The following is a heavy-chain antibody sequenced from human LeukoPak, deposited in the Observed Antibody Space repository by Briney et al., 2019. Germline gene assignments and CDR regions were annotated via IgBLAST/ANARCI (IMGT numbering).Heavy chain of an antibody. J-gene: IGHJ3*02. V-gene: IGHV4-34*01. Sequence: SETLSLTCAVYGGSFSGYYWSWIRQPPGKGLEWIGEINHSGSTNYNPSLKSRVTISVDTSKNQLSPKLSSVTAADTAVYYCALVVSADDAFDIWGQGTMVTVSS. CDR1: GGSFSGYY. CDR3: ALVVSADDAFDI. CDR2: INHSGST. D-gene: IGHD3-22*01.